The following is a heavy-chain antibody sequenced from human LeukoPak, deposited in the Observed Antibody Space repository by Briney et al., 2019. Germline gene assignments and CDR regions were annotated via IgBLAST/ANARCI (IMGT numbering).Heavy chain of an antibody. CDR1: GGSISSRTYY. V-gene: IGHV4-39*07. Sequence: PSETLSLTCTVSGGSISSRTYYWGWIRQPPGKGLEWIGSIYYTGGTFYNPSLKSRVTISVDTSKNQFSMKLSSVTAADAAVYFCAREWTTWGAFDIWGQGTMVTVSS. J-gene: IGHJ3*02. D-gene: IGHD2/OR15-2a*01. CDR2: IYYTGGT. CDR3: AREWTTWGAFDI.